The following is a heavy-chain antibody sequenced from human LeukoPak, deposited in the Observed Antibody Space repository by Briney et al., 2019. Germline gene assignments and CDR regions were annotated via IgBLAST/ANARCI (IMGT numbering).Heavy chain of an antibody. V-gene: IGHV3-30*02. CDR3: VSDSKSTFVVVPAAYRY. Sequence: GGSLRLSCAASEFLFSSYGMHWVRQAPGKALEWVSFIRFDGTKTYYADSVKGRFTISRDNSKNTLYLQMNSLRAEDTAVYYCVSDSKSTFVVVPAAYRYWGQGTLVTVSS. J-gene: IGHJ4*02. CDR2: IRFDGTKT. D-gene: IGHD2-2*01. CDR1: EFLFSSYG.